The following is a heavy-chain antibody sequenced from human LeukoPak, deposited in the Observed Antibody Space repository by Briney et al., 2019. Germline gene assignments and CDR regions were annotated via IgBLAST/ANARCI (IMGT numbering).Heavy chain of an antibody. D-gene: IGHD3-22*01. J-gene: IGHJ4*02. V-gene: IGHV3-74*01. Sequence: GGSLRLSCAASGFTFSDYWMHWVRRAPGKGLMWVSRIRPDGSGTNYADSVKGRFTISRDNAKNTLYLQMNSLRAEDTAVYYCAKGGVSSGYWYYFDYWGQGTLVTVSS. CDR3: AKGGVSSGYWYYFDY. CDR1: GFTFSDYW. CDR2: IRPDGSGT.